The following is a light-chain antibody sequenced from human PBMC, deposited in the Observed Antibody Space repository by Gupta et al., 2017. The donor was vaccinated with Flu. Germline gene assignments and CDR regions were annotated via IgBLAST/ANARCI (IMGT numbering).Light chain of an antibody. CDR1: SSDVGGYDF. Sequence: QSALTQPTSVSGSVGQSITISCTGTSSDVGGYDFVSWCQHHPGKVPKLVIYQVSKRPSGVSSRFSGSKSGNTASLTISGLQPEDEADYYCGSHTTTTAHVFGTGTRVTVL. CDR2: QVS. J-gene: IGLJ1*01. CDR3: GSHTTTTAHV. V-gene: IGLV2-14*01.